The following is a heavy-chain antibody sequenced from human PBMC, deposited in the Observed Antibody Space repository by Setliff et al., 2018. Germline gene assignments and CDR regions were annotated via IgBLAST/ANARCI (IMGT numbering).Heavy chain of an antibody. D-gene: IGHD1-26*01. V-gene: IGHV4-30-4*08. CDR3: AREVGTSTSSDAFDV. CDR1: GDSISSGDYF. CDR2: IYHSGSS. J-gene: IGHJ3*01. Sequence: SETLSLTCPVSGDSISSGDYFWSWIRQPPGKGLEWIAYIYHSGSSYYNPSLKSRVTMSVDTSKNQFSLHLTSVTAADPAVYYCAREVGTSTSSDAFDVWGQGMMVTVSS.